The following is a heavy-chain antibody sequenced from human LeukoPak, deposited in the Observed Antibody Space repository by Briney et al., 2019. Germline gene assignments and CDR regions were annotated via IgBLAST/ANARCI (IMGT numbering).Heavy chain of an antibody. CDR1: GGSISYYY. CDR3: ARVWSSMNAFAF. J-gene: IGHJ3*01. D-gene: IGHD3-16*01. CDR2: IYYSGST. Sequence: KPSETQALIRTVSGGSISYYYWSWIRQPPGKGLELIGYIYYSGSTNYNPSLKSRVTISVDTSKNQFSLKLTSVTAADTAVYYCARVWSSMNAFAFWGQGTMVTVSS. V-gene: IGHV4-59*01.